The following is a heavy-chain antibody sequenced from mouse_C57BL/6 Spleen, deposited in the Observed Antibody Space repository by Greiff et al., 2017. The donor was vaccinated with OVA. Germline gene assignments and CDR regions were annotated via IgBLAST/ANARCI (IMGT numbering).Heavy chain of an antibody. CDR2: IDPSDSYT. CDR3: ARSGVVARYFDV. V-gene: IGHV1-69*01. CDR1: GYPFTSYW. D-gene: IGHD1-1*01. J-gene: IGHJ1*03. Sequence: QVQLQQPGAELVMPGASVKLSCKASGYPFTSYWLHWVKQSPGQGLEWIGEIDPSDSYTNYNQKFKGKSTLTVDKSSSTAYMQLSSLTSEDSAVDYCARSGVVARYFDVWGTGTTVTVSS.